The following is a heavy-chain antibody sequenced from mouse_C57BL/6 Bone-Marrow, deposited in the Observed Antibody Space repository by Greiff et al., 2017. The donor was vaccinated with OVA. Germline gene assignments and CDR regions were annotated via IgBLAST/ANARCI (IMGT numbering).Heavy chain of an antibody. J-gene: IGHJ2*01. CDR1: GYAFTNYL. CDR2: INPGSGGT. Sequence: QVQLQQSGAELVRPGTSVKVSCKASGYAFTNYLIEWVKQRPGQGLEWIGVINPGSGGTNYNEKFKGKATLTADKSSSTAYMQLSSLTSEDSAVYFCARPGGSSYYFDYWGQGTTLTVSS. D-gene: IGHD1-1*01. CDR3: ARPGGSSYYFDY. V-gene: IGHV1-54*01.